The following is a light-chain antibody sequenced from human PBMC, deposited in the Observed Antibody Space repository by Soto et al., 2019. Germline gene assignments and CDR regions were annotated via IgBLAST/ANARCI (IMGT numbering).Light chain of an antibody. Sequence: EIVFTQSPATLSLSPGERATLSCRACQSIRTYLAWYQQKPGQAPRLLMYDASTRATDIPARFSGSGSGTDFTLTINSLAPEDFAVYYCQQRSSWWTFGQGTKVDIK. CDR2: DAS. CDR3: QQRSSWWT. CDR1: QSIRTY. V-gene: IGKV3-11*01. J-gene: IGKJ1*01.